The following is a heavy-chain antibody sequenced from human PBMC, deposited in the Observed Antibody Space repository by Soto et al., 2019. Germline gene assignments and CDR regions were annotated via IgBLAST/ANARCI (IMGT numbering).Heavy chain of an antibody. CDR2: IYTGGRT. J-gene: IGHJ6*02. D-gene: IGHD2-2*01. Sequence: EVQLVETGGGLIQPGGSLTLSCAASGFTVNSNYMTWVRQAPGKGLEWVSVIYTGGRTYYADSVKGRFTISRDISKNTIYLQMSSVRADDTAVYYCARARDSSSYYYYGMDVWGHGTTVTVS. V-gene: IGHV3-53*02. CDR1: GFTVNSNY. CDR3: ARARDSSSYYYYGMDV.